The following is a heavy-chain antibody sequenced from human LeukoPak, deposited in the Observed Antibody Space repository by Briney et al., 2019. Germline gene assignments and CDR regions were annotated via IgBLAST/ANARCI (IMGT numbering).Heavy chain of an antibody. CDR2: IYHSGST. Sequence: PSETLSLTCTVSGYSISSGYYWGWIRQPPGKGLEWIGSIYHSGSTYYNPSLKSRVTISVDTSKNQFSLKLSSVTAADTAVYYRARSQYNWNYDSYYFDYWGQGTLVTVSS. CDR3: ARSQYNWNYDSYYFDY. J-gene: IGHJ4*02. CDR1: GYSISSGYY. V-gene: IGHV4-38-2*02. D-gene: IGHD1-7*01.